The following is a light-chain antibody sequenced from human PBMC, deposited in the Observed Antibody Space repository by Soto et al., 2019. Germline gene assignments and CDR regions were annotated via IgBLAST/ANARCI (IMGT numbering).Light chain of an antibody. Sequence: EIMCTLPPGTLSFSLVERATLSFQASQSVSSSSLAWYQQKPGQAPRLLIYGASSRATGIPDRFSGSGSGTDFTLTISRLEPEDFAVYYCQQYGSSRTWTFGQGTKVDLK. CDR2: GAS. CDR3: QQYGSSRTWT. V-gene: IGKV3-20*01. J-gene: IGKJ1*01. CDR1: QSVSSSS.